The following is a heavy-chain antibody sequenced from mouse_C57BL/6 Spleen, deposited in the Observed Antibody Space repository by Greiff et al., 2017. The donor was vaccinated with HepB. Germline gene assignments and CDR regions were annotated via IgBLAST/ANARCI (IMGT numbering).Heavy chain of an antibody. CDR1: GFSLTSYG. CDR2: IWSDGST. D-gene: IGHD2-1*01. V-gene: IGHV2-6-1*01. Sequence: QVQLKQSGPGLVAPSQSLSITCTVSGFSLTSYGVHWVRQPPGKGLEWLVVIWSDGSTTYNSALKSRLSISKDNSKSQVFLKMNSLQTDDTAMYYCARHPYGNYAMDYWGQGTSVTVSS. CDR3: ARHPYGNYAMDY. J-gene: IGHJ4*01.